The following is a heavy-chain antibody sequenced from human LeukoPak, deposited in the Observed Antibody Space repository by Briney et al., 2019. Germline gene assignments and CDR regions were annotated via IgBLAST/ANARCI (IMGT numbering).Heavy chain of an antibody. CDR1: GFTFSSYA. Sequence: GGSLRLSCAASGFTFSSYAMSWVRQAPGKGLEWVSAISGSGGSTYYADSVKGRFTISRGNSKNTLYLQMNSLRAEDTAVYYCAKGYHGLGILVSSPLGNWYFDLWGRGTLVTVSS. J-gene: IGHJ2*01. D-gene: IGHD7-27*01. CDR3: AKGYHGLGILVSSPLGNWYFDL. V-gene: IGHV3-23*01. CDR2: ISGSGGST.